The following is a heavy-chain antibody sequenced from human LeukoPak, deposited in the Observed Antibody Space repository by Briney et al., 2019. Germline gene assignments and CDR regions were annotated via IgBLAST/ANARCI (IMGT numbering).Heavy chain of an antibody. V-gene: IGHV4-34*01. Sequence: PSDTLSLTCAVYGGSFSGYYWSWLRQPPGKGLEWIGEINHSGSTNYNPSLKSRVTISVDTSKNQFSLRLNSVTAADTAVYYCAREGTAADYWGQGTLVTVSS. CDR3: AREGTAADY. CDR1: GGSFSGYY. J-gene: IGHJ4*02. D-gene: IGHD6-13*01. CDR2: INHSGST.